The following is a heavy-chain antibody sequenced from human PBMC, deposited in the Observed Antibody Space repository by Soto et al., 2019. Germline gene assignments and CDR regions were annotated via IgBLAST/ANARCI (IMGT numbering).Heavy chain of an antibody. CDR1: WYSFTTYC. CDR2: IDPSDSYA. CDR3: GRVRVDKAEGWFDP. D-gene: IGHD5-12*01. Sequence: PVESLKIPCRGAWYSFTTYCITWVRQVPGKGLEWMGRIDPSDSYANYSPSFQGHVTMSADKSISTAYLQWSSLKASDTAMYYCGRVRVDKAEGWFDPWGQGTLVTVSS. V-gene: IGHV5-10-1*01. J-gene: IGHJ5*02.